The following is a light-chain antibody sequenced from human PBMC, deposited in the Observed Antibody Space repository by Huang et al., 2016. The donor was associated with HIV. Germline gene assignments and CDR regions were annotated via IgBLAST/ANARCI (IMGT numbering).Light chain of an antibody. V-gene: IGKV1-NL1*01. Sequence: DIQMTQSPSSLSASVGDRVTITCRASEDIRNLLAWYQQKPGKAPKVLMYVASRLEIGVPSRFTGSGSGTDYTLTIGSLQPEDFATYHCQQYHTLPFTFGQGTRVEIK. J-gene: IGKJ2*01. CDR2: VAS. CDR3: QQYHTLPFT. CDR1: EDIRNL.